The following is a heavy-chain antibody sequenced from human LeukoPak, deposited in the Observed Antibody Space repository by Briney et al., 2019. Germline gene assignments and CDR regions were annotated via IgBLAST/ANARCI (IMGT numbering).Heavy chain of an antibody. V-gene: IGHV3-48*03. Sequence: GGSLKLSCAASGFTFSSYEMNWVRQAPGKGLEWVSYISSSGSTIYYADSVKGRFTISRDNAKNSLYLHMNSLRAEDTAVYYCARGYSGSYNYWGQGTLVTVSS. J-gene: IGHJ4*02. CDR3: ARGYSGSYNY. CDR2: ISSSGSTI. D-gene: IGHD1-26*01. CDR1: GFTFSSYE.